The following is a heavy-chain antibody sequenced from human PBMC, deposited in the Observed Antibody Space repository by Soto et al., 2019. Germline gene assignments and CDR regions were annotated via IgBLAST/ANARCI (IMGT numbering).Heavy chain of an antibody. CDR1: GGSISSGDYY. CDR3: ARANGDSPLGMDV. J-gene: IGHJ6*02. D-gene: IGHD4-17*01. V-gene: IGHV4-30-4*01. Sequence: SETLSLTCTVSGGSISSGDYYWSWIRQPPGKGLEWIGYIYYSGSTYYNPSLKSRVTISVDTSKNQFSLKLSSVTAADTAVYYCARANGDSPLGMDVWGQGTTVTVSS. CDR2: IYYSGST.